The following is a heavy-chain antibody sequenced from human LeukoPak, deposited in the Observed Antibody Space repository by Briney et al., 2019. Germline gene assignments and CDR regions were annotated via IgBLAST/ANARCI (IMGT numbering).Heavy chain of an antibody. V-gene: IGHV1-18*01. D-gene: IGHD6-13*01. CDR2: ISAYNGNT. J-gene: IGHJ4*02. Sequence: GASVKVSCKASGYTFTSYGISWVRQAPGQGLEWMGWISAYNGNTNYAQKLRGRVTMTTDTSTSTAYMELRSLRSDDTAVYYCARGSAAAEQDYFDYWGQGTLVTVSS. CDR3: ARGSAAAEQDYFDY. CDR1: GYTFTSYG.